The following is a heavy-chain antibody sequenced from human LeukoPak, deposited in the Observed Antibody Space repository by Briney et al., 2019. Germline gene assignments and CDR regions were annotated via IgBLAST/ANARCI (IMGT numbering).Heavy chain of an antibody. CDR2: MNPNSGNT. D-gene: IGHD2-15*01. J-gene: IGHJ5*02. CDR3: ARGDYCSGGSCYKPSYWFDP. Sequence: ASVKVSCKASGYTFTSYDINWVRQATGQGLEWMGWMNPNSGNTGYAQKFQGRVTMTRNTSISTAYMELSSLRSEDTAVYYCARGDYCSGGSCYKPSYWFDPWGQGTLVTVSS. V-gene: IGHV1-8*01. CDR1: GYTFTSYD.